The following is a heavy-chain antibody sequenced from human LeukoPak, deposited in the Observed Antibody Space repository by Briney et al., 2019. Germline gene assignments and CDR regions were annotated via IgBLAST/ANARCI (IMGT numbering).Heavy chain of an antibody. CDR1: GFTFSSYL. J-gene: IGHJ4*02. CDR3: ARGVVPGNY. V-gene: IGHV3-7*04. D-gene: IGHD3-3*01. CDR2: IMQDGSEK. Sequence: GGSLRLSCAASGFTFSSYLMSWVRQATGKGLEWVANIMQDGSEKYYVDSVKGRFTISRDNAKNSLYLQMNSLRAEDTAVYYCARGVVPGNYWGQGTQVIVSS.